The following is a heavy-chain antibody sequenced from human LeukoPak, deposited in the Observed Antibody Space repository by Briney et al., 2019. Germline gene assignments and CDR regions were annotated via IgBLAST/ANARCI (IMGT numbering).Heavy chain of an antibody. J-gene: IGHJ6*02. CDR1: GFTFSSYE. V-gene: IGHV3-48*03. CDR2: ISSSGSTI. Sequence: GGSLRLSCAASGFTFSSYEMNWVRQAPGKGLEWVSYISSSGSTIYYADSVKGRFTISRDNAENSLYLQMNSLRAEDTAVYYCAGDGYDSGTDVWGQGTTVTVSS. CDR3: AGDGYDSGTDV. D-gene: IGHD3-22*01.